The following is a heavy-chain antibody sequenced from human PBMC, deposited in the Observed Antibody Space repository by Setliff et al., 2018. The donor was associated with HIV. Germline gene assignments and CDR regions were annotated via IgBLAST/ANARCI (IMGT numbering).Heavy chain of an antibody. CDR1: GFTFSSYW. Sequence: LRLSCVAAGFTFSSYWLSWVRQAPGKGLEWVANIKEDGSEKYYVDSVKGRFTISRDNTMNSLYLQMNSLRAEDTAVYYCARLGDIFAYYNYYYLDVWGKGTTVTVSS. J-gene: IGHJ6*03. V-gene: IGHV3-7*03. CDR2: IKEDGSEK. CDR3: ARLGDIFAYYNYYYLDV. D-gene: IGHD3-10*01.